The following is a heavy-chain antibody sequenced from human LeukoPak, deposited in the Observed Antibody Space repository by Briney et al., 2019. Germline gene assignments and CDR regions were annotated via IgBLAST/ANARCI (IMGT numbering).Heavy chain of an antibody. CDR1: GASFSDYY. Sequence: SETLSLTCAIYGASFSDYYWSWIRQPPGKGLEWIGRIHTSGSTNHNPSPRSRVTISVDTSKNQFSLKLSSVTAADTAVYYCARDQWGGTYIHDAFDIWGQGTMVTVSS. D-gene: IGHD1-26*01. CDR3: ARDQWGGTYIHDAFDI. J-gene: IGHJ3*02. CDR2: IHTSGST. V-gene: IGHV4-59*10.